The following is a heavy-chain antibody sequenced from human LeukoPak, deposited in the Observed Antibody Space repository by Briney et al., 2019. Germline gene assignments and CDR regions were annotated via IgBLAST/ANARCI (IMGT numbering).Heavy chain of an antibody. Sequence: ASVKVSCKASGYTFTGYYMHWVRQAPGQGLEWMGWINPNSGGTNYAQKFQGRVTMTRDTSISTAYMELSRLRSDDTAVYYRAANVYCSSTSCYYSYYYYMDVWGKGTTVTVSS. V-gene: IGHV1-2*02. J-gene: IGHJ6*03. D-gene: IGHD2-2*01. CDR2: INPNSGGT. CDR3: AANVYCSSTSCYYSYYYYMDV. CDR1: GYTFTGYY.